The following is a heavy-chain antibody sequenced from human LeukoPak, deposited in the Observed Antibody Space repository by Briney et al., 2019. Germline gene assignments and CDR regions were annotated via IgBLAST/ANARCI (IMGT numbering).Heavy chain of an antibody. D-gene: IGHD3-22*01. CDR1: GFTFSSYA. CDR3: ARDAVNYYDSSGYYYPGDY. V-gene: IGHV3-30*01. J-gene: IGHJ4*02. Sequence: PGGSLRLSCAASGFTFSSYAMHWVRQAPGKGLEWVAVISYDGSNKYYADSVKGRFTISRDNSKNTLYLQMNSLRAEDTAVYYCARDAVNYYDSSGYYYPGDYWGQGTLVTVPS. CDR2: ISYDGSNK.